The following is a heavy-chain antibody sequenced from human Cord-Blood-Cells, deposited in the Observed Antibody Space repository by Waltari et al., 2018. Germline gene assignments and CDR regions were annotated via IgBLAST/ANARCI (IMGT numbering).Heavy chain of an antibody. CDR3: AKGWYSSSWYTVDY. CDR2: ISGSGGST. CDR1: GFTFSSYA. D-gene: IGHD6-13*01. Sequence: EVQLLESGGGLVQPGGSLRLSCAASGFTFSSYALSWFRQPPGKGLAWVSAISGSGGSTYYADSVKGRFTISRDNSKNTLYLQMNSLRAEDTAVYYCAKGWYSSSWYTVDYWGQGTLVTVSS. V-gene: IGHV3-23*01. J-gene: IGHJ4*02.